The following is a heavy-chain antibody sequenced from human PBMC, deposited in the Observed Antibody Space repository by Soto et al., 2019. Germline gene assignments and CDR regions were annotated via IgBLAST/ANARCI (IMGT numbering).Heavy chain of an antibody. CDR3: AKTRRGTHGAFDV. CDR1: GFAFSNFF. V-gene: IGHV3-11*05. CDR2: ISSAESYT. J-gene: IGHJ3*01. Sequence: QVQLVESGGGLVKPGGSLRLSCATSGFAFSNFFMSWIRQAPGKGLEWVGYISSAESYTNYADSVRGRFTISRDNGRNSLSLEMNSLRDDDTAVFYCAKTRRGTHGAFDVWGQGQWSSSHQ.